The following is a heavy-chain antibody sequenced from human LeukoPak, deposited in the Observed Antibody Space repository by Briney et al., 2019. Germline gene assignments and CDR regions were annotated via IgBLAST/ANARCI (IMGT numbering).Heavy chain of an antibody. V-gene: IGHV1-8*01. D-gene: IGHD1-26*01. J-gene: IGHJ4*02. Sequence: ASVKVSCKASGYTFTSYDINWVRQATGQGLEWMGWMNPNSGNTGYAQKFQGRDTMTRNTSISTAYMELSSLRSEDTAVYYCARGKNFPSGGSYPDYWGQGTLVTVSS. CDR2: MNPNSGNT. CDR3: ARGKNFPSGGSYPDY. CDR1: GYTFTSYD.